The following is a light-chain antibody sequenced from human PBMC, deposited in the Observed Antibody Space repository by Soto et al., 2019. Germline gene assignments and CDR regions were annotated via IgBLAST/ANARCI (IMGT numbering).Light chain of an antibody. Sequence: QSVLTQPASVSGSPGQSITISCTGSSSNVETFNLISWYQQHPGKAPKLMIYEGNKRPSGISTRFSGSKSGNSASLTISGLRAEDEADYYCCSYVGTRTVLFGGGTKLTVL. CDR3: CSYVGTRTVL. V-gene: IGLV2-23*03. J-gene: IGLJ2*01. CDR2: EGN. CDR1: SSNVETFNL.